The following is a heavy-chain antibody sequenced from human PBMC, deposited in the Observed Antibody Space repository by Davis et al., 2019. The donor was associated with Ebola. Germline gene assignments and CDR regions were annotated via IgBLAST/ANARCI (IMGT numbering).Heavy chain of an antibody. CDR3: ASCPYSSGWHFDY. CDR2: IYYSGST. CDR1: GGSISSYY. J-gene: IGHJ4*02. V-gene: IGHV4-59*01. D-gene: IGHD6-19*01. Sequence: MPSETLSLTCTVSGGSISSYYWSWIRQPPGKGLEWIGNIYYSGSTNYNPSLKSRVTISVDTSKNQFSLKLSSVTAADTAVYYCASCPYSSGWHFDYWGQGTLVTVSS.